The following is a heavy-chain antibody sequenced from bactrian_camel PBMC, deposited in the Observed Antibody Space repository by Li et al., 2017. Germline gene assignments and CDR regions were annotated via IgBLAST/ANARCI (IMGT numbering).Heavy chain of an antibody. D-gene: IGHD2*01. CDR2: ITSLPSLFRAA. V-gene: IGHV3S40*01. J-gene: IGHJ4*01. CDR1: GITFSRHD. Sequence: VQLVESGGGLVQPGESLRLSCVASGITFSRHDMSWVRQAPGKEVEWVAGITSLPSLFRAASYADSVKGRFTISKDNANNTVNLMMNSLKPEDTAMYYCAANFGPYCSGPYLARRANFEGQGTQVTVS.